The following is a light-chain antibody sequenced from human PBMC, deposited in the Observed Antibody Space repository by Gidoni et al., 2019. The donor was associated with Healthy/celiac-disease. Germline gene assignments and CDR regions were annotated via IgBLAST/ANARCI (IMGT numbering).Light chain of an antibody. J-gene: IGKJ5*01. V-gene: IGKV3-11*01. CDR3: QQRSNWPPIT. CDR1: QSVSSY. CDR2: DAS. Sequence: EIVFTQSPATLSLSPGERATLSCRASQSVSSYLAWYQQKPGQAPRLLIYDASNRATGIPARFSGSGSGTDFTLTISSLEPEEFAVYYCQQRSNWPPITFGQGTRLEIK.